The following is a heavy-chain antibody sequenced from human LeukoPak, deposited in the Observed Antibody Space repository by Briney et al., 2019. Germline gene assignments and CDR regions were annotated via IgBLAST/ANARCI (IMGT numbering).Heavy chain of an antibody. J-gene: IGHJ4*02. CDR3: AKAPVTSCRGAYCYPFNS. CDR1: GLSLNSYA. V-gene: IGHV3-23*01. CDR2: SSSSDDGK. D-gene: IGHD2-21*01. Sequence: GGSLRLSCTASGLSLNSYAMSWVRQVPGKGLEWVSASSSSDDGKWYAESVRGRFTISRDTSKNTLYLQMNSLRAEDAAVYFCAKAPVTSCRGAYCYPFNSWGQGTLVTVSS.